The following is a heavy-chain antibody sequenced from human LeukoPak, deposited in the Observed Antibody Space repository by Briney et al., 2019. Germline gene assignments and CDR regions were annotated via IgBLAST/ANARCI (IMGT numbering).Heavy chain of an antibody. J-gene: IGHJ3*02. Sequence: GGSLRLSCAASGFTFSSCWMSWVRQAPGKGLEWVANIKQDGSEKYYVDSVKGRFTISRDNAKNSLYLQINSLRAEDTAVYYCARDYGGNDAFDIWGQGTMVTVSS. CDR3: ARDYGGNDAFDI. CDR2: IKQDGSEK. D-gene: IGHD4-23*01. V-gene: IGHV3-7*01. CDR1: GFTFSSCW.